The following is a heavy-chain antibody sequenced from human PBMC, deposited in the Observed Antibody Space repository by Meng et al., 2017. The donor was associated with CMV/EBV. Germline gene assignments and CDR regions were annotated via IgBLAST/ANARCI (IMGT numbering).Heavy chain of an antibody. D-gene: IGHD6-13*01. J-gene: IGHJ6*02. Sequence: SLKISCAASGFTFSSYGMRWVRQAPGKGLEWVAVIWYDGSNKYYADSVKGRFTISRDNSKNTLYLQMNSLRAEDTAVYYCAKDTRIAASMDVWGQGTAVTVSS. V-gene: IGHV3-33*06. CDR1: GFTFSSYG. CDR3: AKDTRIAASMDV. CDR2: IWYDGSNK.